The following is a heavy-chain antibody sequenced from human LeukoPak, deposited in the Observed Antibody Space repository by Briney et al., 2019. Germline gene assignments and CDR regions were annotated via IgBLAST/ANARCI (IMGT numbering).Heavy chain of an antibody. CDR1: GFTFSDYY. CDR3: ARAVERYFDWTHPNWFDL. V-gene: IGHV3-11*06. CDR2: ISSSSGYI. D-gene: IGHD3-9*01. Sequence: GGSLRLSCAASGFTFSDYYMSWIRQAPGKGLEWVSSISSSSGYIYYADSVKGRFTISRDNAKNSMYLQMNSLRAEDTAVYYCARAVERYFDWTHPNWFDLWGQGTLVTVSS. J-gene: IGHJ5*02.